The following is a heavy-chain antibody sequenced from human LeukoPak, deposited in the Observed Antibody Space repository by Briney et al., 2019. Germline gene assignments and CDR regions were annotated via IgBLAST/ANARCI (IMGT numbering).Heavy chain of an antibody. D-gene: IGHD2-2*01. Sequence: ASVKVSCKASGYTFTSYGISWVRQAPGQGLEWMGWISAYNGNTHYAQNLQGRVTMTTDTSTSTAYMELRSLRSDDTAVYYCARDKVVVVPAADHNYYYGMDVWGQGTTVTVSS. V-gene: IGHV1-18*01. CDR2: ISAYNGNT. CDR3: ARDKVVVVPAADHNYYYGMDV. J-gene: IGHJ6*02. CDR1: GYTFTSYG.